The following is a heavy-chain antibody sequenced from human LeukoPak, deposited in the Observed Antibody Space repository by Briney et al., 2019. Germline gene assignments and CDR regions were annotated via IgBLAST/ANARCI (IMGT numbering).Heavy chain of an antibody. V-gene: IGHV4-39*01. Sequence: SETLSLTCTVSGGSISSSDYYWGWIRQPPGKGLEWIGSIYYSGSTYCIPSLKSRVTISVDTSKHQFSLRLSSVTAADTAIYYCARQHYYYGMDVWGQGTTVTVSS. CDR2: IYYSGST. J-gene: IGHJ6*02. CDR1: GGSISSSDYY. CDR3: ARQHYYYGMDV.